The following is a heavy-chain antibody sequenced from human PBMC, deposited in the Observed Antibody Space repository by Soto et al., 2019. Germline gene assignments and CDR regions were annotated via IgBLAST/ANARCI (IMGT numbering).Heavy chain of an antibody. CDR2: IYHSGST. D-gene: IGHD3-16*02. CDR3: ASSRRGELSLDGDYFDY. CDR1: GCSISSYY. J-gene: IGHJ4*02. Sequence: SETLSLTCTFSGCSISSYYWSLIRQPPGKGLEWIGYIYHSGSTNYNPSLKSRVTISVDTSKNQFSLKLSSVTAADTAVYYCASSRRGELSLDGDYFDYWGQGTLVTVSS. V-gene: IGHV4-59*01.